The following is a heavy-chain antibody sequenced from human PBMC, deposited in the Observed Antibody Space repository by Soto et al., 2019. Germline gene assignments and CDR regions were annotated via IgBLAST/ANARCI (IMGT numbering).Heavy chain of an antibody. J-gene: IGHJ5*02. CDR1: GYSFTSYW. CDR2: IYPGDSDT. D-gene: IGHD3-22*01. V-gene: IGHV5-51*01. CDR3: ARRYYYERSAHPSWFDP. Sequence: PGESLKISCKGSGYSFTSYWIGWVRQMPGKGLEWMGIIYPGDSDTRYSPSFQGQVTISADKSISTAYLQWSSLKASDTAMYHCARRYYYERSAHPSWFDPWGQGTLVTVSS.